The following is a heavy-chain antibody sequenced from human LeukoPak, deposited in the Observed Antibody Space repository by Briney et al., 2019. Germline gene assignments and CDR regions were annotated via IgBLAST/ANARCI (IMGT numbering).Heavy chain of an antibody. CDR3: ARDRSTSCCHHYYYYMDV. V-gene: IGHV3-7*01. D-gene: IGHD2-2*01. Sequence: AGSLRLSCAASGFTFSSYWMSWVRQAPGKGLEWVANIKQDGSEKYYVDSVKGRFTISRDNAKNSLYLQMNSLRAEDTAVYYCARDRSTSCCHHYYYYMDVWGKGTTVTVSS. CDR2: IKQDGSEK. J-gene: IGHJ6*03. CDR1: GFTFSSYW.